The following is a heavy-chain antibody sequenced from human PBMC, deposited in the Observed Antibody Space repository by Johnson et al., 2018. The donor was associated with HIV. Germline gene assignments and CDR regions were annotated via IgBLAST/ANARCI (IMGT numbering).Heavy chain of an antibody. J-gene: IGHJ3*02. D-gene: IGHD1-26*01. V-gene: IGHV3-30*04. CDR1: GFTFTSYA. Sequence: QVQLVESGGGVVQPGRSLRLSCAASGFTFTSYAMHWVRQAPGKGLEWVAVVSYDGRTKYYADSVKGRFTISRDNSENTLYLQMNSLRAEDTAVFFCARDWSWRGSLKGGGAFDIWGQGTLVTVSA. CDR3: ARDWSWRGSLKGGGAFDI. CDR2: VSYDGRTK.